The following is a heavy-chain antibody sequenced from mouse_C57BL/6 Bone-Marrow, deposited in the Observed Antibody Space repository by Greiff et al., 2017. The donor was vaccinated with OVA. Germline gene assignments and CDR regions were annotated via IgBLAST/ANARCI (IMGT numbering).Heavy chain of an antibody. D-gene: IGHD1-1*01. V-gene: IGHV2-2*01. CDR1: GFSLTSYG. J-gene: IGHJ4*01. CDR2: IWSGGST. CDR3: ARNPLYYYDSSYAMDY. Sequence: QVQLKESGPGLVQPSQSLSITCTVSGFSLTSYGVHWVRQSPGKGLEWLGVIWSGGSTDYNAAFISRLSISKDNSKSQVFFKMNSLQADDTAIYYCARNPLYYYDSSYAMDYWGQGTSVTVSA.